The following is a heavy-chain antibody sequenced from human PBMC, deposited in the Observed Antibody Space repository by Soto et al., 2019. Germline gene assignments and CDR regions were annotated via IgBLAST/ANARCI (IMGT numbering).Heavy chain of an antibody. D-gene: IGHD3-10*01. CDR3: AKNYGNASDI. V-gene: IGHV4-59*01. CDR1: GGSIISYY. Sequence: ASETLSHTCTVSGGSIISYYWSWIRQPPGKGLEWIGYIYYSGSTNYNPSLKSRVTISVDTSKNQFSLKLSSVTAADTAVYYCAKNYGNASDIWGQGTMVTVSS. J-gene: IGHJ3*02. CDR2: IYYSGST.